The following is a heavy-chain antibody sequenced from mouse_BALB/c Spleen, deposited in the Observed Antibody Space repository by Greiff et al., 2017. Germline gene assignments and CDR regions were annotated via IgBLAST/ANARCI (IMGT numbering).Heavy chain of an antibody. J-gene: IGHJ3*01. CDR3: ARNSVITTSFAY. CDR1: GFSLTSYG. V-gene: IGHV2-2*02. Sequence: QVQLQQSGPGLVQPSQSLSITCTVSGFSLTSYGVHWVRQSPGKGLEWLGVIWSGGSTDYKAAFISRLSISKDNSKSQVFFKMNSLQANDTAIYYCARNSVITTSFAYWGQGTLVTVSA. CDR2: IWSGGST. D-gene: IGHD2-4*01.